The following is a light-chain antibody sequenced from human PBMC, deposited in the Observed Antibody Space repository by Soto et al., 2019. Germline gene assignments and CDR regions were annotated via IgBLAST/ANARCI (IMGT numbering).Light chain of an antibody. V-gene: IGLV2-23*01. Sequence: QSALTQPASVSGSPGQSITISCTGTSSDVGSYNLVSWYQHHSGKAPKLMVYEGSKRPSGVSNRFSGSKSGNTASLTISGLQAEDEADYYCCSYAGSSTYVFGTGPKVTVL. CDR1: SSDVGSYNL. CDR3: CSYAGSSTYV. CDR2: EGS. J-gene: IGLJ1*01.